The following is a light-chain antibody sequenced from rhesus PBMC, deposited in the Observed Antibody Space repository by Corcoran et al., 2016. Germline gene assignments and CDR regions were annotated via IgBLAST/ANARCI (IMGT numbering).Light chain of an antibody. CDR2: YAT. CDR1: QGISSY. CDR3: QQYNNLSLT. Sequence: DIQMTQSPSSVSASVGDRVTITCRASQGISSYLAWYQQKSGKAPKLLLYYATALQRGVPTRFSGSGSGMEFTLTISRLQPEDFASYYCQQYNNLSLTFGGGTKVEIK. J-gene: IGKJ4*01. V-gene: IGKV1-37*01.